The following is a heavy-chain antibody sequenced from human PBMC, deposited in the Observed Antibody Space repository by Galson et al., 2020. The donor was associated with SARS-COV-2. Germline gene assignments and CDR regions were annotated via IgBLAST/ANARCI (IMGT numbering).Heavy chain of an antibody. V-gene: IGHV3-7*03. CDR1: GFSFSSYN. Sequence: GESLKISCVASGFSFSSYNMNWVRQAPGKGLEWVASIKQDGSERDYMDSVKGRFTISRDNAKNSVYLQMNSLRVEDTALYFCARDVFASYVDLWGQGIVVNVSS. CDR2: IKQDGSER. D-gene: IGHD5-18*01. J-gene: IGHJ4*02. CDR3: ARDVFASYVDL.